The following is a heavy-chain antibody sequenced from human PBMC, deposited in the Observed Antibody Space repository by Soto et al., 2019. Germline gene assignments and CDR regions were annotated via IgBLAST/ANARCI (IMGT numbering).Heavy chain of an antibody. CDR2: INHSGST. D-gene: IGHD3-22*01. CDR1: GGSFSGYY. Sequence: PSETLSLTCAVYGGSFSGYYWSWIRQPPGKGLEWIGEINHSGSTNYNPSLKSRVTISVDTSKNQFSLKLSSVTAADTAVYYCARKYYYDSSGYYGPWGQGTLVT. J-gene: IGHJ5*02. V-gene: IGHV4-34*01. CDR3: ARKYYYDSSGYYGP.